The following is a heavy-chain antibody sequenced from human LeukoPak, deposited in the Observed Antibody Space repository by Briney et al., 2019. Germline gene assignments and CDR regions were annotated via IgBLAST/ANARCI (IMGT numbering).Heavy chain of an antibody. J-gene: IGHJ6*02. CDR2: ISGSGGGT. V-gene: IGHV3-23*01. CDR1: GFTLSSYA. Sequence: PGGSLRLSCAASGFTLSSYAMNWVRQAPGKGLEWVSGISGSGGGTNYADSVKGRFTISRDSSKNTLYLQMNSLRAEDTAVYYCAKVSNYYYYYGMDVWGQGTTVTVSS. CDR3: AKVSNYYYYYGMDV.